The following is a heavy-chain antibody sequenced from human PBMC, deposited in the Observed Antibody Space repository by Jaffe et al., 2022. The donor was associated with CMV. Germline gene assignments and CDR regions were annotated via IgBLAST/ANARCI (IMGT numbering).Heavy chain of an antibody. CDR1: GGSFSGYY. CDR2: INHSGST. D-gene: IGHD2-15*01. J-gene: IGHJ5*02. Sequence: QVQLQQWGAGLLKPSETLSLTCAVYGGSFSGYYWSWIRQPPGKGLEWIGEINHSGSTNYNPSLKSRVTISVDTSKNQFSLKLSSVTAADTAVYYCARGRRVVVAATGRRLDPWGQGTLVTVSS. V-gene: IGHV4-34*01. CDR3: ARGRRVVVAATGRRLDP.